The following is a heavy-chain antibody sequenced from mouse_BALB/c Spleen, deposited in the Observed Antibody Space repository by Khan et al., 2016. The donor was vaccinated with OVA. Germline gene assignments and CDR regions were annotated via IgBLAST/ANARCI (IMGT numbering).Heavy chain of an antibody. Sequence: QIQLVQSGPELKKPGETVRISCKASGYTFTTAGIQWVQKMPGKGLKWIGWINTHSGVPKYAEDFKGRFAFSLEISVSTAYLQITNLKNEDTGTYFCAGRGADYYRNDGGAMEYWGQGTSVTVSS. CDR3: AGRGADYYRNDGGAMEY. J-gene: IGHJ4*01. CDR1: GYTFTTAG. V-gene: IGHV9-4*02. CDR2: INTHSGVP. D-gene: IGHD2-14*01.